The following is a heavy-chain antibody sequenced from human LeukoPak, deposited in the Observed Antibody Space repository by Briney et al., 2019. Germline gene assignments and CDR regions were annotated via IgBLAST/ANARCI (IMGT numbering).Heavy chain of an antibody. V-gene: IGHV3-30-3*01. J-gene: IGHJ4*02. D-gene: IGHD1-26*01. CDR2: ISYDGSNK. CDR3: ARDSPRIVGATFLYYFDY. Sequence: QPGRSLRLSCAAAGFTFSSYAMQWVRQAPGKGLEWVAVISYDGSNKYYADSVKGRFTISRDNSKNTLYLQMNSLRAEDTAVYYCARDSPRIVGATFLYYFDYWGQGTLVTASS. CDR1: GFTFSSYA.